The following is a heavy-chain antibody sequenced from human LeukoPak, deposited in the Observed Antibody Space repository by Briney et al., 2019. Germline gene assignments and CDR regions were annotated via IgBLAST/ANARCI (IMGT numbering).Heavy chain of an antibody. CDR3: ARDTYYYDSSSSWDDTFDI. CDR2: IYYSGNT. D-gene: IGHD3-22*01. CDR1: GGSISTYY. J-gene: IGHJ3*02. V-gene: IGHV4-59*01. Sequence: PSETLSLTCTVSGGSISTYYWSWIRQPPGKGLEWIGHIYYSGNTNSNPPLKSRVTISVDTSKNQFSLKLSSVTAADTAVYYCARDTYYYDSSSSWDDTFDIWGQGTMVTVSS.